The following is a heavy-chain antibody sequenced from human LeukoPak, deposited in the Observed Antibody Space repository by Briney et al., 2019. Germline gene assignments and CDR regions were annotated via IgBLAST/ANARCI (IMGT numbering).Heavy chain of an antibody. CDR1: GYTFTSYD. Sequence: ASVKVSCKASGYTFTSYDINWVRQATGQGLEWIGWMNPNSGNTGYAQKFQGRVTMTRNTSISTAYMELSSLRSEDTAVYYCARGAGRTYYYYGMDVWGQGTTVTVSS. CDR2: MNPNSGNT. V-gene: IGHV1-8*01. J-gene: IGHJ6*02. CDR3: ARGAGRTYYYYGMDV.